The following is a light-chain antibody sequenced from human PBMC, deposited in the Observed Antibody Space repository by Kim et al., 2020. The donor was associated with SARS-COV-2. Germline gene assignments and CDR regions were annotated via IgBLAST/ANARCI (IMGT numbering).Light chain of an antibody. CDR1: SSNIGDNR. Sequence: QSVVTQPPSASGSPGQRVTISCSGSSSNIGDNRVSWYQQLPGTAPKLLICSNNQRPSGVPDRFSGSKSGTSASLAISGLRSEDEADYYCAAWDDSLIAFVFGTGTKVTVL. J-gene: IGLJ1*01. CDR3: AAWDDSLIAFV. CDR2: SNN. V-gene: IGLV1-47*02.